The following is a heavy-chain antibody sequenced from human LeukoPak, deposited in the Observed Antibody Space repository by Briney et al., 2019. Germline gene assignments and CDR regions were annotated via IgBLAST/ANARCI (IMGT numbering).Heavy chain of an antibody. CDR1: GYTFTSYY. CDR2: INPSCGST. V-gene: IGHV1-46*01. D-gene: IGHD7-27*01. CDR3: ARDGDRRGTLVYYYYYMDV. J-gene: IGHJ6*03. Sequence: GASVKVSCKASGYTFTSYYMHWVRQAPGQGLEWMGIINPSCGSTSYAQKFQGRVTMTRDMSTSTVYMELSSLRSEDTAVYYCARDGDRRGTLVYYYYYMDVWGKGTTVTVSS.